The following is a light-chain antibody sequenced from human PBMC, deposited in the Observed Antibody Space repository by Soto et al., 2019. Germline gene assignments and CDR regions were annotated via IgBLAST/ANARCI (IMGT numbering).Light chain of an antibody. CDR2: EVN. J-gene: IGLJ1*01. CDR1: SSDICAYYY. CDR3: LSFTTTXTHV. Sequence: QSSLTQPASLSGSPVQSITISCTGTSSDICAYYYFSWFQQHPGKAPKLMISEVNNRPSGVSNRFSGSKSGNTAYLTISGLQVEDEAEYFCLSFTTTXTHVVGTGIKVXV. V-gene: IGLV2-14*01.